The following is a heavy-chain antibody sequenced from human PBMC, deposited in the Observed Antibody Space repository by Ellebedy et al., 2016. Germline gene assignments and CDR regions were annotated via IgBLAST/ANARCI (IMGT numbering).Heavy chain of an antibody. Sequence: ASVKVSCXASGYTFTSYDINWVRQATGQGLEWMGWMNPNSGNTGYAQKFQGRVTMTRNTSISTAYMELSSLRSEDTAVYYCARGYSSGPRYYYYYYGMDVWGQGTTVTVSS. D-gene: IGHD6-19*01. CDR1: GYTFTSYD. J-gene: IGHJ6*02. V-gene: IGHV1-8*01. CDR2: MNPNSGNT. CDR3: ARGYSSGPRYYYYYYGMDV.